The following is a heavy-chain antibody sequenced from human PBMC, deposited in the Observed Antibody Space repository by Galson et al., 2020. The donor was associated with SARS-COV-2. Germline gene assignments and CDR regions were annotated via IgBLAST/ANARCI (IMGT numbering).Heavy chain of an antibody. CDR1: GFTVSSEY. CDR2: IYRGGLL. Sequence: GESLKISCTASGFTVSSEYMSWVRQAPGKGLEWVSVIYRGGLLEYADSVKGRFTISRDFSKNTVYLQMNSLRAEDTAMYFCARQRSTDDAFDIWGLGTMVTVSS. J-gene: IGHJ3*02. D-gene: IGHD6-25*01. V-gene: IGHV3-53*01. CDR3: ARQRSTDDAFDI.